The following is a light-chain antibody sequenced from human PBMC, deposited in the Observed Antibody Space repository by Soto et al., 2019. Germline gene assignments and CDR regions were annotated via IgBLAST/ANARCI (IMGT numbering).Light chain of an antibody. Sequence: DIQLTQSPSFLSASVGDRVTITCRASQGISSYLAWYQKKLGKAPKLLIYPASTLQSGVPSRFSGSGSGTEFTLTISSLQPEDFATYYCQQLNSYSYTFGQGTKLEIK. CDR3: QQLNSYSYT. CDR1: QGISSY. CDR2: PAS. J-gene: IGKJ2*01. V-gene: IGKV1-9*01.